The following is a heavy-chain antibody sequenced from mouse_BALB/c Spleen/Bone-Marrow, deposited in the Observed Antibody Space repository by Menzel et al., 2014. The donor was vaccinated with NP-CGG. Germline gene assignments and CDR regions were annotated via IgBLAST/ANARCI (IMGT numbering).Heavy chain of an antibody. CDR1: GYTFTDYN. CDR3: ARRDFGDF. Sequence: EVQLQQSGPELVKPGASVKISCKASGYTFTDYNMNWVRQSHGKRLEWIGYIYPYNGDTGYNQKFKTRATLSIDNSSNTAYMELHSLTSEDSAVHYCARRDFGDFWGQGTTLTVSS. CDR2: IYPYNGDT. V-gene: IGHV1S29*02. D-gene: IGHD3-3*01. J-gene: IGHJ2*01.